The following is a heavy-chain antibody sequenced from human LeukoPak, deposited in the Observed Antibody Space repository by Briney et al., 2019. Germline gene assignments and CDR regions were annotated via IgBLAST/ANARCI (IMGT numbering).Heavy chain of an antibody. CDR2: IYTSGST. CDR1: GGSISSGGYY. D-gene: IGHD3-3*01. J-gene: IGHJ5*02. V-gene: IGHV4-61*02. Sequence: SQTLSLTCTVSGGSISSGGYYWSWIRQPAGKGLEWIGRIYTSGSTNYNPSLKSRVTMSVDTSKNQFSLKLSSVTAADTAVYYCARDYYDFWSGRNWFDPWGQGTLVTVSS. CDR3: ARDYYDFWSGRNWFDP.